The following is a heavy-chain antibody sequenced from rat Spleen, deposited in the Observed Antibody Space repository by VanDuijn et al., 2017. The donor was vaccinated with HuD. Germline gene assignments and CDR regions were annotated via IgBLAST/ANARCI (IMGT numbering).Heavy chain of an antibody. V-gene: IGHV2-13*01. Sequence: QVQLKESGPGLVQPSQTLSLTCTVSGFSLISYAVNWVRQPPGKGLEWMGGIWGDGSTAYNSALKSRLSISRDTSKSQVFLKMNSLQTEDTATYYCARFGFFYYSNYRVDYWGQGVMVTVSS. J-gene: IGHJ2*01. CDR3: ARFGFFYYSNYRVDY. CDR1: GFSLISYA. CDR2: IWGDGST. D-gene: IGHD1-2*01.